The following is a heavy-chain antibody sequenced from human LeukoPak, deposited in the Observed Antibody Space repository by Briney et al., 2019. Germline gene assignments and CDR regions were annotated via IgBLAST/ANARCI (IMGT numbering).Heavy chain of an antibody. Sequence: GGSLRLSCAASGFTFSSYAMSWVRQAPGKGLEWVSAISGSGGSTYYADSVKGRFTISRDNSKNTLYLQMNSLRAEDTAVYYCAKAGRPGIAVAGRDYFDYWGQGTLVTVSS. CDR1: GFTFSSYA. CDR3: AKAGRPGIAVAGRDYFDY. CDR2: ISGSGGST. D-gene: IGHD6-19*01. J-gene: IGHJ4*02. V-gene: IGHV3-23*01.